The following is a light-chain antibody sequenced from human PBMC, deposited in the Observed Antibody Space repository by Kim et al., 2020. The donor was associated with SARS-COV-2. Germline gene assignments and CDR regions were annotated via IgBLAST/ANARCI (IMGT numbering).Light chain of an antibody. CDR1: QSISSY. CDR3: QQSYSTPLT. V-gene: IGKV1-39*01. J-gene: IGKJ4*01. Sequence: ESVGDTFTITRRTSQSISSYLKWYEQKQWRAPKLLIYAACNFQSGVPSRFSGSGSGTDFTITISSLQPEDFATYYCQQSYSTPLTFGGGTKVDIK. CDR2: AAC.